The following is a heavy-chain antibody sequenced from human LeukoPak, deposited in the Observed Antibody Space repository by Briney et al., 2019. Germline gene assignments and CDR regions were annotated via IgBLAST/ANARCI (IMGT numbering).Heavy chain of an antibody. D-gene: IGHD6-13*01. V-gene: IGHV3-21*01. J-gene: IGHJ3*01. CDR2: ISSSSSYI. CDR3: ARPDEPQLVRDAFAV. CDR1: GFTFSSYS. Sequence: GGSLRLSCAASGFTFSSYSMNWVRQAPGKGLEWVSSISSSSSYIYYADSVKGRFTISRDNAKNSLYLQMNSLRAEDTAVYYCARPDEPQLVRDAFAVCGQETMVTVSS.